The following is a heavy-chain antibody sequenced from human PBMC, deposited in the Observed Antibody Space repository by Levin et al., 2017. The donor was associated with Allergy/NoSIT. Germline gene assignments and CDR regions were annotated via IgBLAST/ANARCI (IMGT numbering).Heavy chain of an antibody. Sequence: PGGSLRLSCAASGFTFSSYAMSWVRQAPGKGLEWVSGISYSDSTYYADSVKGRFTISRDNSKNTLNLQMNSLRAEDTAVYYCAKDLSPVAGHWYFDLWGRGTLVTVSS. D-gene: IGHD6-19*01. V-gene: IGHV3-23*01. J-gene: IGHJ2*01. CDR1: GFTFSSYA. CDR2: ISYSDST. CDR3: AKDLSPVAGHWYFDL.